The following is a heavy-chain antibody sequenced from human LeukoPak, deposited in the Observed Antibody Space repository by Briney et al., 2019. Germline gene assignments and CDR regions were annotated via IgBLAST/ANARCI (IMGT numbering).Heavy chain of an antibody. CDR3: ARGQYSGSCFDN. J-gene: IGHJ4*02. CDR2: IYESGTT. V-gene: IGHV4-4*07. D-gene: IGHD1-26*01. Sequence: PSETLSLTCTVSGSSVSSHYWSWIRQPAGKALEWIGHIYESGTTTYNPSLRSRVTMSVDTSKNQLSLRLSSVTAADTAVYYCARGQYSGSCFDNWGQGSLVTVSS. CDR1: GSSVSSHY.